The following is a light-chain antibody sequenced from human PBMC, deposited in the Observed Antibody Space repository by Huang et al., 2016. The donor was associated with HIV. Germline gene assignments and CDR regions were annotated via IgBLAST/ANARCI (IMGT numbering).Light chain of an antibody. V-gene: IGKV1-39*01. CDR2: AAS. CDR1: HNIINF. Sequence: DVELTQSPSSLSASVGDRITITCRASHNIINFLNWYQQIPGEDPRLLIYAASKLHSGVPSRFTGSGSGTDFALTISSLRPEDFVTYYCQQSHTLPHTFGQGTKLEI. CDR3: QQSHTLPHT. J-gene: IGKJ2*01.